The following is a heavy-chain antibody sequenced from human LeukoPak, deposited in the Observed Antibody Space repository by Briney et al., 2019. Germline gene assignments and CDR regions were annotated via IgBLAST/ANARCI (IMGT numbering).Heavy chain of an antibody. CDR1: GFTFTSSA. J-gene: IGHJ3*02. CDR3: AAFGSSGYKDAFDI. V-gene: IGHV1-58*02. Sequence: GTSVKVSCKASGFTFTSSAMQWVRQARGQGLEWIGWIVVGSGNTNYAQKFQERVTITRDMSTSTAYMELSSLRSEDTAVYYCAAFGSSGYKDAFDIWGQGTMVTVSS. D-gene: IGHD3-22*01. CDR2: IVVGSGNT.